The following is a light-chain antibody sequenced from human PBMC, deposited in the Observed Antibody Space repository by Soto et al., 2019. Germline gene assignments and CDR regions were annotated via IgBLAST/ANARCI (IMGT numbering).Light chain of an antibody. V-gene: IGKV3-15*01. CDR2: GAS. CDR1: QSVSSN. J-gene: IGKJ1*01. CDR3: HQYNNWPPWT. Sequence: EIVMTQSPATLSVSPGERATLSCRASQSVSSNLAWYQQKPGQAPRLLIYGASTRATGIPARFSGSGSGTEFTLTISSLQSEDLAVDYWHQYNNWPPWTFGQGTKVEIK.